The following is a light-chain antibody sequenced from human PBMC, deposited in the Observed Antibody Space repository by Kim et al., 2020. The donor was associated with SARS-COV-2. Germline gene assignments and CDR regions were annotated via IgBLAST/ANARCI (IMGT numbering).Light chain of an antibody. Sequence: TLSASVGDRVTITCRASQTINNYLAWYQHKLGKAPRLLIYKASILQSGVPSRFSGSGSGTEFTLTINSLQPDDFAIYYCQQYLTYTFGQGTKLEI. CDR3: QQYLTYT. V-gene: IGKV1-5*03. CDR1: QTINNY. J-gene: IGKJ2*01. CDR2: KAS.